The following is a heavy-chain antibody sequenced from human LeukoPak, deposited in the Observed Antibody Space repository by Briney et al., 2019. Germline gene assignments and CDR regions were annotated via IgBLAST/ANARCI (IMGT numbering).Heavy chain of an antibody. Sequence: ASVKVSCKASGYTFTGYYMHWVRQAPGQGLEWMGWINPNSGGTNYAQKFQGRVTMTRDTSISTAYMELSRLRSDDTAMYYCGRGYSGYDYRFDYWGQGTLVTVSS. CDR3: GRGYSGYDYRFDY. CDR2: INPNSGGT. V-gene: IGHV1-2*02. D-gene: IGHD5-12*01. J-gene: IGHJ4*02. CDR1: GYTFTGYY.